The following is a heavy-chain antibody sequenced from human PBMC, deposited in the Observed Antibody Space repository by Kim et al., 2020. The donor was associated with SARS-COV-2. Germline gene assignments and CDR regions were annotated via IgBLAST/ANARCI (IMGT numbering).Heavy chain of an antibody. CDR2: IIPILRIA. Sequence: SAKVSCKASGGTFSSYAISWVRQAPGQGLEWMGRIIPILRIANYAQKFQGRVTITADKSTSTAYMELSSLRSEDTAVYYCARVPFGELHSGYYGQVTLVTVSS. V-gene: IGHV1-69*04. J-gene: IGHJ4*02. D-gene: IGHD3-10*01. CDR1: GGTFSSYA. CDR3: ARVPFGELHSGY.